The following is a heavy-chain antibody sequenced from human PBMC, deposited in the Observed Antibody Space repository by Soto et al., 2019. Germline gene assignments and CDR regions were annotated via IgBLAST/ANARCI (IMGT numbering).Heavy chain of an antibody. CDR1: GGSISSSSYY. J-gene: IGHJ6*02. CDR2: IYYIGST. CDR3: ARHPPGGSYFLYSYYNGLDV. V-gene: IGHV4-39*01. Sequence: SETLSLTCTVSGGSISSSSYYWGWIRQPPGKGLEWIGSIYYIGSTYYNPSLKSRVTISVYTSKNQFSLKLSSVTAADTAVYYSARHPPGGSYFLYSYYNGLDVWGPGTRVTVSS. D-gene: IGHD1-26*01.